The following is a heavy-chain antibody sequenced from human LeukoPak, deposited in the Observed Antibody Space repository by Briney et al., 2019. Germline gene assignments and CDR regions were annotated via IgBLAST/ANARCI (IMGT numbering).Heavy chain of an antibody. V-gene: IGHV3-23*01. CDR1: GFTFSTYA. J-gene: IGHJ4*02. CDR3: AKDVAGVRGVRGGFDY. CDR2: IGGSGVST. D-gene: IGHD3-10*01. Sequence: GGPLRLSCAASGFTFSTYAMSWVRQAAGKGLEWVSTIGGSGVSTYYADSVKGRFTISRDNSKNTLYLQMSTVRAEDTAIYYCAKDVAGVRGVRGGFDYWGQGTLVTVSS.